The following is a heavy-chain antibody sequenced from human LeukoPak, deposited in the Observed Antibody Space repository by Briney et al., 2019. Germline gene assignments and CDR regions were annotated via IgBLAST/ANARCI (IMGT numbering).Heavy chain of an antibody. J-gene: IGHJ4*02. V-gene: IGHV4-31*03. Sequence: SETLSLTCTVSGGSISSGGYYWSWIRQHPGKGLEWIGYIYYSGSTYYNPSLKSRVTISVDTSKNQFSLKLSSVTAADTAVYYCATGFWSGYLDFGYFDYWGQGTLVTVSS. D-gene: IGHD3-3*01. CDR1: GGSISSGGYY. CDR3: ATGFWSGYLDFGYFDY. CDR2: IYYSGST.